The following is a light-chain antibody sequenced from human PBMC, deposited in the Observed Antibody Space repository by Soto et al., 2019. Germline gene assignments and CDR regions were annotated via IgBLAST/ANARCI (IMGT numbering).Light chain of an antibody. Sequence: QSVLTQPPSASGTPGQRVTISCSGSSSNIGSNYVYWYQHLPGTAPKLLIYRNNQRPSGVPDRFSGSKSGTSVSLAISGLRSEDEADYYCAAWDDSLSGHVVFGGGTKLTVL. CDR1: SSNIGSNY. J-gene: IGLJ2*01. CDR3: AAWDDSLSGHVV. V-gene: IGLV1-47*01. CDR2: RNN.